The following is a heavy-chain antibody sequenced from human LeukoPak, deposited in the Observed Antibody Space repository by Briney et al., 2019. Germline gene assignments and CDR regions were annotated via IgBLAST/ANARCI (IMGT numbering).Heavy chain of an antibody. D-gene: IGHD3-10*01. CDR1: GFTFSDYY. V-gene: IGHV3-11*05. Sequence: NPGGSLRLSCAASGFTFSDYYMSWIRQPPGKGLERVSYISGGSRYTNYADSVKGRFTISRDNAKNSLYLQMNSLRAEDTAVYYCAREYGSGSCFDFWGQGTLVTVSS. J-gene: IGHJ4*02. CDR3: AREYGSGSCFDF. CDR2: ISGGSRYT.